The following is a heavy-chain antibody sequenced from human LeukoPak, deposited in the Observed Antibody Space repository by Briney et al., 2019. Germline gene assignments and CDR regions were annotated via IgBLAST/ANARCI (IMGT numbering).Heavy chain of an antibody. Sequence: SATLSLTCTVSGGSVSGYYWSWLRQPPGKGLEWIGYIYYTGATLYSPSLKSRVTMSVDTTEDQFSLRLSSVTAADTAVYYCARHDAVPVIRRGYDFWGQGTLVTVSS. V-gene: IGHV4-59*08. J-gene: IGHJ4*02. CDR3: ARHDAVPVIRRGYDF. D-gene: IGHD2-21*01. CDR2: IYYTGAT. CDR1: GGSVSGYY.